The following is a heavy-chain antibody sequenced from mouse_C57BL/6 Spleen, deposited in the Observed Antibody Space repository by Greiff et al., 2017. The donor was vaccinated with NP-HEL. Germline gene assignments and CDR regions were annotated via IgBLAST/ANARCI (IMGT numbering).Heavy chain of an antibody. V-gene: IGHV2-3*01. CDR2: IWGDGST. CDR3: AKPLDRGAMDY. Sequence: QVQLKESGPGLVAPSQSLSITCTVSGFSLTSYGVSWVRQPPGKGLEWLGVIWGDGSTNYHSALISRLSISKDNSKSKDFLKLSSLQTDDTATYCYAKPLDRGAMDYLSQGTADTISS. J-gene: IGHJ4*01. D-gene: IGHD3-3*01. CDR1: GFSLTSYG.